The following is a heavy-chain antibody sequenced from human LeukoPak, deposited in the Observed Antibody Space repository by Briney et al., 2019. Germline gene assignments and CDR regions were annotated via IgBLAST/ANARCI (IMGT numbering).Heavy chain of an antibody. D-gene: IGHD1-26*01. CDR1: GFTFGEYA. CDR2: IRSKGYGGTK. J-gene: IGHJ4*02. V-gene: IGHV3-49*03. Sequence: GGSLRLSCTASGFTFGEYAMNWFRQAPGKGLEWVGFIRSKGYGGTKEYAASVKGRFTISRDDSKSIPYLQMNSLKTEDTAVYYCTRHSGSYYEFDYWGQGTLVTVSS. CDR3: TRHSGSYYEFDY.